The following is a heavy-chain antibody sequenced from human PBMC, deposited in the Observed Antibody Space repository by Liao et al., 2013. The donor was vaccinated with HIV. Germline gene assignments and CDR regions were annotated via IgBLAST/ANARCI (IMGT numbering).Heavy chain of an antibody. CDR3: AAFMIRGIINDY. V-gene: IGHV4-61*02. CDR2: IYISGNT. J-gene: IGHJ4*02. CDR1: GDSINTANYY. D-gene: IGHD3-10*01. Sequence: QVQLQESGPGLVKPSQTLSLTCTVSGDSINTANYYWSWIRQPAGGGLEWVGRIYISGNTNYNPSLKSRVTISLQSSRSQFSLRLTSVTAADTAVYYCAAFMIRGIINDYWGQGTLVTVSS.